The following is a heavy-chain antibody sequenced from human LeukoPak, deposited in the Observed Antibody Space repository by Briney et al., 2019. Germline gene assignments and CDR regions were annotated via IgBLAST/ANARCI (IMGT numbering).Heavy chain of an antibody. D-gene: IGHD2-2*01. CDR2: IIPIFGTA. J-gene: IGHJ5*02. V-gene: IGHV1-69*05. CDR1: GGTFSSYA. Sequence: GASAKVSCKASGGTFSSYAISWVRQAPGQGLEWMGGIIPIFGTANYAQKFQGRVTITTDESTSTAYMELSSLRSEDTAVYYCARNRYQLHSNWFDPWGQGTLVTASS. CDR3: ARNRYQLHSNWFDP.